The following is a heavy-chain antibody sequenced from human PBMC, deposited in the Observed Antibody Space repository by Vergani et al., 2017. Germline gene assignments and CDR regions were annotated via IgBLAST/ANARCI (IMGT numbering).Heavy chain of an antibody. CDR1: GFTFSSYA. D-gene: IGHD3-3*01. CDR2: ISGSGGST. V-gene: IGHV3-23*01. CDR3: ARDSYDLWSGKGWFDP. Sequence: EVQLLESGGGLVQPGGSLRLSCAASGFTFSSYAMSWVRQAPGKGLEWVSAISGSGGSTYYADSVKGRFTISRDNSKNTLYLQMNSLRAEDTAVYYCARDSYDLWSGKGWFDPWGQGTLVTVSS. J-gene: IGHJ5*02.